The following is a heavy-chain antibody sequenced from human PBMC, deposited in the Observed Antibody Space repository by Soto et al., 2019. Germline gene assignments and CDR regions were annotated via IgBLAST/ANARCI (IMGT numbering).Heavy chain of an antibody. D-gene: IGHD1-1*01. CDR1: GASISGYY. Sequence: LSLTCTVSGASISGYYWSWIRKSAGKGLEWIVRIYATGTTDYNPSLKSRVMMSVDTSKKQFSLRLRSVTAADTAVYYCVRDGTKTLRDWFDPWGQGISVTVSS. V-gene: IGHV4-4*07. J-gene: IGHJ5*02. CDR2: IYATGTT. CDR3: VRDGTKTLRDWFDP.